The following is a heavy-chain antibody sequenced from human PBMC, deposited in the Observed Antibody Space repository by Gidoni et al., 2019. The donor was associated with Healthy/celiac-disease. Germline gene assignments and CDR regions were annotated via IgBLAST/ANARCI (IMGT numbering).Heavy chain of an antibody. CDR3: AGATHYYDSSGPIGY. Sequence: EVQLVESGGGLVQPGGSLRLSCAASGFTFSSYSMNWVRQAPGKGLEWVSYISSSSSTIYYADSVKGRFTISRDNAKNSLYLQMNSLRDEDTAVYYCAGATHYYDSSGPIGYWGQGTLVTVSS. D-gene: IGHD3-22*01. V-gene: IGHV3-48*02. CDR1: GFTFSSYS. J-gene: IGHJ4*02. CDR2: ISSSSSTI.